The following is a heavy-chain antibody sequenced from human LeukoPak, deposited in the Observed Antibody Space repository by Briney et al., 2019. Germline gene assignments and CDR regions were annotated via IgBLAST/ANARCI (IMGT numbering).Heavy chain of an antibody. CDR2: ISGSGSST. J-gene: IGHJ5*02. CDR1: EFTFSNYD. CDR3: AKRYGSSGFNWFDP. Sequence: PGGSLRLSCVASEFTFSNYDMSWVRQAPGKGLEWVSAISGSGSSTHYADSVKGRFTISRDNSRNTLNLQMNSLRVEDTAVYYCAKRYGSSGFNWFDPWGQGTLVTVSS. V-gene: IGHV3-23*01. D-gene: IGHD6-19*01.